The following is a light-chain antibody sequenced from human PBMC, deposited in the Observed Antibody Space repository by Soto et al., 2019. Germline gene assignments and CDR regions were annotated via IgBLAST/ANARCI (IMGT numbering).Light chain of an antibody. Sequence: AVQLTQSPSSLSSSTGDRVTITCRASQGISSYLAWYQQKPGKAPKLLIYAASTLHSGVPSRFSGSGSGTDFTLTISCLQSEDFAAYYCQQYNSYPWTFGQGTKVDIK. J-gene: IGKJ1*01. CDR1: QGISSY. CDR2: AAS. V-gene: IGKV1-8*01. CDR3: QQYNSYPWT.